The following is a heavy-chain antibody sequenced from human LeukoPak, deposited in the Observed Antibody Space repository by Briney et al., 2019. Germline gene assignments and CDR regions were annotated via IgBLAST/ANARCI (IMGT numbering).Heavy chain of an antibody. J-gene: IGHJ6*03. CDR2: IRYDGSNK. CDR3: AKAGVYDFWSGYYGYYMDV. CDR1: GFTFSSYG. Sequence: GGSLRLSCAASGFTFSSYGMHWVRQAPGKGLEWVAFIRYDGSNKYYADSVKGRFTISRDNSKNTLYLQMNSLRAEDTAVYYCAKAGVYDFWSGYYGYYMDVWGKGTTVTVSS. D-gene: IGHD3-3*01. V-gene: IGHV3-30*02.